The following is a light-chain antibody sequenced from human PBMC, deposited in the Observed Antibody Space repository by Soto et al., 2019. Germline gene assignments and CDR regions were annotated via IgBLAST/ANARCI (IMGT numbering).Light chain of an antibody. CDR2: EAS. CDR1: QTVSSNY. Sequence: PGERATLSCRASQTVSSNYLAWYQQKSGQAPRLLIWEASNRAADIPDRFTGSGSGTDFTLTITRLEPEDFAVYYCQQYGISPGYTFGQGTRLEIK. J-gene: IGKJ2*01. CDR3: QQYGISPGYT. V-gene: IGKV3-20*01.